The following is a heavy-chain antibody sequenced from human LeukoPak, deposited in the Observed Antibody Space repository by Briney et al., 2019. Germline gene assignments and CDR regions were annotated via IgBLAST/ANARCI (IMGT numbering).Heavy chain of an antibody. V-gene: IGHV1-2*06. D-gene: IGHD3-22*01. J-gene: IGHJ4*02. Sequence: AASVKVSCKASGYTFTGYYMHWVRQAPGQGLEWMGRINPNSGGTNYAQKFQGRVTMTRDTSISTAYMELSRLRSDDTAVYYCARGYSEVSYDSSGYRYDYWGQGTLVTVSS. CDR3: ARGYSEVSYDSSGYRYDY. CDR1: GYTFTGYY. CDR2: INPNSGGT.